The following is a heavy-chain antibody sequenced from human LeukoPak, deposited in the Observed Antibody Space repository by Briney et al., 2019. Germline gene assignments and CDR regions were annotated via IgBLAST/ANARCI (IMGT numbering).Heavy chain of an antibody. CDR2: ISGSGGST. D-gene: IGHD3-22*01. V-gene: IGHV3-23*01. CDR1: GFTFSSYA. CDR3: AKASSHYDSSGHQGGGY. Sequence: GGSLRLSCAASGFTFSSYAMSWVRQAPGKGLEWVSAISGSGGSTYYADSVKGRFTISRDNSKNTLYLQMNSLRAEDTAVYYCAKASSHYDSSGHQGGGYWGQGTLVTVSS. J-gene: IGHJ4*02.